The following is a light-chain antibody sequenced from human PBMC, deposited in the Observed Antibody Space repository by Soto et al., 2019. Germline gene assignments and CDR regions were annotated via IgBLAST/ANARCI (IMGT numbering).Light chain of an antibody. V-gene: IGKV1-5*03. CDR3: QQYNSYSGLT. Sequence: DIQIIQSTSTLSASVGDRVTITCRASQSISSWLAWYQQKPGKAPKLLIYEASSLESGVPSRFSGSGSGTEFTLTISSLQPDDFATYYCQQYNSYSGLTFGGGTKVEIK. CDR2: EAS. J-gene: IGKJ4*01. CDR1: QSISSW.